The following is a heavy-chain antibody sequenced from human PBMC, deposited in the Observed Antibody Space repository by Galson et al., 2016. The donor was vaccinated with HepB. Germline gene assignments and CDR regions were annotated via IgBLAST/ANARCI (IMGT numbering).Heavy chain of an antibody. V-gene: IGHV1-46*01. J-gene: IGHJ4*02. CDR3: AKGGSSDPADY. D-gene: IGHD3-10*01. CDR1: GYTFTKYY. CDR2: INPSGGST. Sequence: SVKVSCKASGYTFTKYYVHWVRQAPGQGLEWVGIINPSGGSTNYAQKFQGRVTMTTDTPTSTVYMELSSLRSEDTAVYFCAKGGSSDPADYWGQGTLVTVSS.